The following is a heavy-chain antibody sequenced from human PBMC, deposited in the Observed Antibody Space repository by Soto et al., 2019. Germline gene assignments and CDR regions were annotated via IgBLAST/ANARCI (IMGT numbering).Heavy chain of an antibody. Sequence: PSETLSLTCTVSGGSISSGDYYWSWIRQPPGKGLEWIGYIYYSGSTYYNPSLKSRVTISVDTSKNQFSLKLSSVTAADTAVYYCARDIIPTTGEEKEGHYYYYGMDVWGQGTTVTVSS. CDR2: IYYSGST. D-gene: IGHD1-26*01. CDR1: GGSISSGDYY. V-gene: IGHV4-30-4*01. J-gene: IGHJ6*02. CDR3: ARDIIPTTGEEKEGHYYYYGMDV.